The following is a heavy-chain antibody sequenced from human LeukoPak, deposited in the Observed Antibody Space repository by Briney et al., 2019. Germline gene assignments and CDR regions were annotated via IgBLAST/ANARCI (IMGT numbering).Heavy chain of an antibody. D-gene: IGHD2-21*01. J-gene: IGHJ3*02. Sequence: SQTLSLTCTVSGGSISSGSYYWSWIRQPAGKGLEWIGRIYTSGSTNYNPSLKSRVTISVDTSKHQFSLKLSSVTAADTAVYYCAIAVIPNAFDIWGQGTMVTVSS. CDR1: GGSISSGSYY. CDR2: IYTSGST. V-gene: IGHV4-61*02. CDR3: AIAVIPNAFDI.